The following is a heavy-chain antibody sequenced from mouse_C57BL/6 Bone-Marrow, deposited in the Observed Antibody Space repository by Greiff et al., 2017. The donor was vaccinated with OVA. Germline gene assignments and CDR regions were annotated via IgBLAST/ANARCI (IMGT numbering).Heavy chain of an antibody. D-gene: IGHD1-1*01. CDR1: GYTFTDYY. CDR3: ARYYYGRGFAY. CDR2: IYPGSGNT. Sequence: QVQLQQSGAELVRPGASVKLSCKASGYTFTDYYINWVKQRPGQGLEWIARIYPGSGNTYYNEKFKGKATLTAEKSSSTAYMQLSSLTSEDSAVYFCARYYYGRGFAYWGQGTLVTVSA. J-gene: IGHJ3*01. V-gene: IGHV1-76*01.